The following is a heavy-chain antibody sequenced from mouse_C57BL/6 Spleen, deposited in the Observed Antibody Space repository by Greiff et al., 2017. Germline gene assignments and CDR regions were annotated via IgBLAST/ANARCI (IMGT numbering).Heavy chain of an antibody. J-gene: IGHJ2*01. D-gene: IGHD2-13*01. V-gene: IGHV7-3*01. CDR1: GFTFTDYY. Sequence: EVQVVESGGGLVQPGGSLSLSCAASGFTFTDYYMSWVRQPPGKALEWLGFIRNKANGYTTEYSASVKGRFTISRDNSQSILYLQMNALRAEDSATYYCARWRGDSDLYYLDYWGQGTTLTVSS. CDR2: IRNKANGYTT. CDR3: ARWRGDSDLYYLDY.